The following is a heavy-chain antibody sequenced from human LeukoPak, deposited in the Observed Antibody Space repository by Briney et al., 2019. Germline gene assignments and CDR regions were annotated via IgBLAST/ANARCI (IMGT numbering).Heavy chain of an antibody. Sequence: SEALSLTCTVSGGSISSYYWSWIRHPPGEGLEWRGFFFDSGSTTYKSSLERRVTMSVDTSKNQFSLKVSSVTAAHTAVYYCARVLQNYYHLDVWGTGTTVTVS. D-gene: IGHD2/OR15-2a*01. V-gene: IGHV4-59*01. CDR1: GGSISSYY. J-gene: IGHJ6*03. CDR2: FFDSGST. CDR3: ARVLQNYYHLDV.